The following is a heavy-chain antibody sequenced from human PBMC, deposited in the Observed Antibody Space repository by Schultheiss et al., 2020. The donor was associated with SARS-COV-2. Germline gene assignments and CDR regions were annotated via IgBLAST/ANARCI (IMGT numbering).Heavy chain of an antibody. D-gene: IGHD3-22*01. CDR3: ARGGDYYDSSGYYVAVGAFDI. CDR2: IKQDGSEK. Sequence: GGSLRLSCAASGFTFSSYWMSWVRQAPGKGLEWVANIKQDGSEKYYVDSVKGRFTISRDNAKNSLYLQMNSLRAEDTAVYYCARGGDYYDSSGYYVAVGAFDIWGQGTMVTVSS. V-gene: IGHV3-7*01. J-gene: IGHJ3*02. CDR1: GFTFSSYW.